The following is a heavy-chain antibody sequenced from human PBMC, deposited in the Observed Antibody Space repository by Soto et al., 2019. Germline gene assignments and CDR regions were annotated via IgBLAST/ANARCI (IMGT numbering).Heavy chain of an antibody. D-gene: IGHD6-13*01. CDR3: VRQSLVFSPLDH. J-gene: IGHJ4*02. V-gene: IGHV3-73*01. CDR1: GFILSGSA. Sequence: GGSLRLSCATSGFILSGSAMNWVRQAPGKGLEWVVRIGRKAKNYATEYGAAVEGKFTISRDDSKNTTSLLMNSLKSEDTAVYLFVRQSLVFSPLDHWGQGTLVIVSS. CDR2: IGRKAKNYAT.